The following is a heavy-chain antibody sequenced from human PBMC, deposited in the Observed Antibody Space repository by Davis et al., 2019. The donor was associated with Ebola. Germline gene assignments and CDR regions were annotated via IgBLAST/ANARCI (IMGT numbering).Heavy chain of an antibody. CDR2: TNSDGSIT. CDR1: GFTFSSNW. D-gene: IGHD2-2*01. CDR3: ARGTHYAHDY. J-gene: IGHJ4*02. V-gene: IGHV3-74*01. Sequence: PGESLRLSCAASGFTFSSNWMHWVRQAPGKGLVWVSRTNSDGSITSYADSVKGRFTISRDNAKNTLYLQMNSLRDEDTAVYYCARGTHYAHDYWGQGTLVTVSS.